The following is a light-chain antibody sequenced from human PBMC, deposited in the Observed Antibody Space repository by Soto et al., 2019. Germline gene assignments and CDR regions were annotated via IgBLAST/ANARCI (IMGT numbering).Light chain of an antibody. CDR1: QNIGSW. CDR2: KAS. J-gene: IGKJ1*01. V-gene: IGKV1-5*03. CDR3: QQYSPYSART. Sequence: DIQMTQSPSTLSASVGDRVTVTCRASQNIGSWVAWYQQKPGKAPTLLIYKASTSQNGVPSRFSGTGSGTEFTLTRRSLQPDDFATYSCQQYSPYSARTCGQGTKVEVK.